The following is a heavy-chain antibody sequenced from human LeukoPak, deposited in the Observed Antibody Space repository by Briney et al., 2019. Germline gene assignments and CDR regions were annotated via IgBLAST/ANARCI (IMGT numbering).Heavy chain of an antibody. J-gene: IGHJ4*02. CDR1: GYTFTSYA. D-gene: IGHD6-13*01. Sequence: ASVKVSCKASGYTFTSYAMNWVRQAPGQGLEWMEWINTNTGNPTYAQGFTGRFVFSLDTSVSTAYLLISSLKAEDTAVYYCARSGSWYSQDLFDYWGQGTLVTVSS. CDR3: ARSGSWYSQDLFDY. CDR2: INTNTGNP. V-gene: IGHV7-4-1*02.